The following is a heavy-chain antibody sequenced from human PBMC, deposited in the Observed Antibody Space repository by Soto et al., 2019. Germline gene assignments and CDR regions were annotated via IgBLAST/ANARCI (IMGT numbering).Heavy chain of an antibody. D-gene: IGHD1-1*01. Sequence: GGSLRLSCAASGFTFGRFAMSWVRQAPGKGLEWVSGVSARGDTTYYADAVRGRFSISRDNSKNTLSLQMNSLRVEDTAVYYCAKSVHQSLRGAFEIWGQGTTVPVAS. J-gene: IGHJ3*02. CDR2: VSARGDTT. CDR3: AKSVHQSLRGAFEI. CDR1: GFTFGRFA. V-gene: IGHV3-23*01.